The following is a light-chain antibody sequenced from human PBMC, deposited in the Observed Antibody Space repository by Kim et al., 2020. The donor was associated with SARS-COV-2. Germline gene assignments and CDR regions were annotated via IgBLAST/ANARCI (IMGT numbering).Light chain of an antibody. V-gene: IGKV3-11*01. J-gene: IGKJ5*01. Sequence: GERATHVLRAGQSVGPYLALYQQKPGQAPRPLIYDASTRATGIPARFSGSGSETDFTLTISSLEPEDFALYYCQQRGSWPPITFGQGTRLEIK. CDR3: QQRGSWPPIT. CDR1: QSVGPY. CDR2: DAS.